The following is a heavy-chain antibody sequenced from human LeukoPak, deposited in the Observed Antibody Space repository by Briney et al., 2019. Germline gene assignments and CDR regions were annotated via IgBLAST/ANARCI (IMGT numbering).Heavy chain of an antibody. V-gene: IGHV1-69*05. Sequence: EASVKVSCKASGGTFSSYAISWVRQAPGQGLEWMGGIIPIFGTANYAQKFQGRVTITTDESTSTAYMELSSLRSEDTAVYYCARDRGSGYFDYWGQGTLVTVSS. CDR2: IIPIFGTA. J-gene: IGHJ4*02. CDR1: GGTFSSYA. D-gene: IGHD3-3*01. CDR3: ARDRGSGYFDY.